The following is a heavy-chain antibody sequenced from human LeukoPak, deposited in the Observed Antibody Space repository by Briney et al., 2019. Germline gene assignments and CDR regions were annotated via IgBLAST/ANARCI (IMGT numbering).Heavy chain of an antibody. CDR3: ARLTDF. CDR2: ISYSGTT. J-gene: IGHJ4*02. CDR1: GGSIIISNYY. V-gene: IGHV4-39*01. Sequence: SETLSLTCTVSGGSIIISNYYWGWIRQSPGKGLECIGKISYSGTTYYNPSLSSRVHMSVDTSKNQFSLSLSSVTAADTAVYYCARLTDFWGQGILVTVSS.